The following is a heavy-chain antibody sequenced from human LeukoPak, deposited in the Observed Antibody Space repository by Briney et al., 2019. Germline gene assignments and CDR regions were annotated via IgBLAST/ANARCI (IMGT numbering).Heavy chain of an antibody. CDR3: AKQGRSVAATGTGYFDY. D-gene: IGHD6-13*01. V-gene: IGHV4-39*01. Sequence: YIGSSYYNPSLKSPVTISLNTSKNHFSLKLSSVTAADTAVYYCAKQGRSVAATGTGYFDYWGQGALVTVSS. CDR2: YIGSS. J-gene: IGHJ4*02.